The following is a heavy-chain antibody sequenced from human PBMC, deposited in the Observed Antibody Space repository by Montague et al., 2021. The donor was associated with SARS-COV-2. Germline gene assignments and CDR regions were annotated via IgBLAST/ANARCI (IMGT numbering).Heavy chain of an antibody. Sequence: SETLSLTCAVSGDSIMTTNWRSWVRQPPGKGLEWIGEIYKDWTTNYNPSLKSRATMSEAKSKNQFALELTSITAADTALYYCVRAGGLDNRPAVWGQGALVIVSS. CDR1: GDSIMTTNW. CDR3: VRAGGLDNRPAV. CDR2: IYKDWTT. V-gene: IGHV4-4*02. J-gene: IGHJ1*01. D-gene: IGHD3/OR15-3a*01.